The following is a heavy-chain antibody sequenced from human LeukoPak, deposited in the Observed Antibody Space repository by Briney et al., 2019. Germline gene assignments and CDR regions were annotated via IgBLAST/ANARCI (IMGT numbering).Heavy chain of an antibody. CDR2: INHSGST. V-gene: IGHV4-34*01. J-gene: IGHJ4*02. Sequence: SETLSLTCTVSGGSISSYYWSWIRQPAGKGLEWIGEINHSGSTNYNPSLKSRVTISVDTSKNQFSLKLSSVTAADTAVYYCARGLRFAYDSSGGPLRYWGQGTLVTVSS. CDR3: ARGLRFAYDSSGGPLRY. CDR1: GGSISSYY. D-gene: IGHD3-22*01.